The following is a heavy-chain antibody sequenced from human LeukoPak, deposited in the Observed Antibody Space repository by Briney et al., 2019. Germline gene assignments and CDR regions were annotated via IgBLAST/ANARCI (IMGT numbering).Heavy chain of an antibody. V-gene: IGHV4-39*01. CDR1: GGSISSSNYY. CDR3: ASSSYYFYFDS. CDR2: IYYSGT. D-gene: IGHD3-22*01. J-gene: IGHJ4*02. Sequence: PSETLSLTCTVSGGSISSSNYYWGWIRQPPGKGLEWIGSIYYSGTSYNSSLKSRVTISVDTSKKQFSLKLSSVTAADMAVYFCASSSYYFYFDSWGQGTLVTVSS.